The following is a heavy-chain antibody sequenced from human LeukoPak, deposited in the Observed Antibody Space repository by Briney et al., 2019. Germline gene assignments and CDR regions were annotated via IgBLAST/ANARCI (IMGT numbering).Heavy chain of an antibody. CDR2: ISAYNGNT. Sequence: GASVKVSCKASGYTFSYYGISWVRQVPGQGLEWMGWISAYNGNTNYAQKFQGRVTMTTDTSTSTAYMELRSLRSDDTAVYYCARVRIAAAGDTFDYWGQGTLVTVSS. CDR1: GYTFSYYG. D-gene: IGHD6-13*01. CDR3: ARVRIAAAGDTFDY. J-gene: IGHJ4*02. V-gene: IGHV1-18*01.